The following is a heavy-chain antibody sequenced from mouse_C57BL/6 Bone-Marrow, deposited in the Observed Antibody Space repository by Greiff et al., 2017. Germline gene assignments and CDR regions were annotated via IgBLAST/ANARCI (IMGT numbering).Heavy chain of an antibody. CDR3: ARLGGYDGAWFAY. Sequence: EVQLVESGGDLVKPGGSLKLSCAASGFTFSSYGMSLVRQTPDKRLEWVATISSGGSYTYYPDSVKGRFTISRDNAKNTLYLQMSSLKSEDTAMYYCARLGGYDGAWFAYWGQGTLVTVSA. D-gene: IGHD2-2*01. CDR1: GFTFSSYG. V-gene: IGHV5-6*01. CDR2: ISSGGSYT. J-gene: IGHJ3*01.